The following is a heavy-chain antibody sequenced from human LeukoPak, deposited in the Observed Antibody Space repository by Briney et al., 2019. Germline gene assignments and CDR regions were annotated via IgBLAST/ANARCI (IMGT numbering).Heavy chain of an antibody. V-gene: IGHV4-59*02. D-gene: IGHD4-23*01. J-gene: IGHJ3*02. Sequence: SETLSLTCTVSGVSVSSYYWSWIRQPPGKGLEWIGYIFYTGSTNYNPSLKSRVTISVLTSKNRFSLKLSSVTAADTAVYYCATLTGGDDAFDIWGQGTMVTVSS. CDR1: GVSVSSYY. CDR2: IFYTGST. CDR3: ATLTGGDDAFDI.